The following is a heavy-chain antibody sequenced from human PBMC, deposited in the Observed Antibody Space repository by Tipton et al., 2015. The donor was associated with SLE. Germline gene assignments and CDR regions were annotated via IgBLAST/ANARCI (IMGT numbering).Heavy chain of an antibody. CDR2: IYYSGST. V-gene: IGHV4-61*08. D-gene: IGHD1-20*01. Sequence: TLSLTCTVSGGSISSGGYYWSWIRQHPGKGLEWIGYIYYSGSTNYNPSLKSRVTISVDTSKNQFSLKLSSVTAADTAVYYCARDLGITGTTPRGMDVWGQGTTVTVSS. J-gene: IGHJ6*02. CDR1: GGSISSGGYY. CDR3: ARDLGITGTTPRGMDV.